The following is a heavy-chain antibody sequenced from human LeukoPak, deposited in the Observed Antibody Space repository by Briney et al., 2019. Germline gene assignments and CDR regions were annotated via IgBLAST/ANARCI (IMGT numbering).Heavy chain of an antibody. D-gene: IGHD1-26*01. V-gene: IGHV1-18*01. Sequence: ASVKVSCKSSGYVFTIYGIGWGRQGPGPGLGLVGWTSPYNDYRQSALKFQGRLTMTTDISTGTAFLDLKRLKPDDTAVYYCAKLSASSGSYQSFFDSWGQGTLVTVSS. J-gene: IGHJ4*02. CDR2: TSPYNDYR. CDR1: GYVFTIYG. CDR3: AKLSASSGSYQSFFDS.